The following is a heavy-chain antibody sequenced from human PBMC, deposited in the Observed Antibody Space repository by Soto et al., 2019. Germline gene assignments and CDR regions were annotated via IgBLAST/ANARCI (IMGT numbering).Heavy chain of an antibody. CDR2: ISAYNGKR. V-gene: IGHV1-18*01. J-gene: IGHJ3*02. CDR1: GYDFTSYG. CDR3: ARGRIVASIHDAFEI. Sequence: QGQLLQSGDEVKKPGASVRVSCRASGYDFTSYGISWVRQAPGQGLEWVSWISAYNGKRDTAQKFQARVTMTLNTSTDTAHMELGALTSSDTAVYYCARGRIVASIHDAFEIWGQGTMVAVSS. D-gene: IGHD2-21*01.